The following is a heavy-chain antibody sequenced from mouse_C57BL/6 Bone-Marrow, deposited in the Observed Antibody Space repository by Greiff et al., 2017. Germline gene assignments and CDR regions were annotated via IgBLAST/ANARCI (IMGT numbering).Heavy chain of an antibody. CDR2: IDPENGDT. V-gene: IGHV14-4*01. CDR1: GFNINDDY. J-gene: IGHJ3*01. Sequence: EVQLQESGAELVRPGASVKLSCTASGFNINDDYMHWVKQRPEQGLEWIGWIDPENGDTEYASKFQGKATITVDTSSNTAYLQRCSLTSEDTAVYYCTRIAYWGQGTLVTVSA. CDR3: TRIAY.